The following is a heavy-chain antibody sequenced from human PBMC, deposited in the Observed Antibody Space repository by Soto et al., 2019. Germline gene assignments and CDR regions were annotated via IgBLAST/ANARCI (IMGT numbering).Heavy chain of an antibody. CDR3: AHVYGSYDNFDY. V-gene: IGHV2-5*02. Sequence: QITLKESGPTLVKPTQTLTLTCTFSGFSLSTSGVGVGWIRQPPGKALGWLALIYSDDDKRYSPSLKSRLTITKDTSKNQVVLTMTNMDPVDTATSYCAHVYGSYDNFDYWGQGTLVTVSS. J-gene: IGHJ4*02. CDR2: IYSDDDK. CDR1: GFSLSTSGVG. D-gene: IGHD5-12*01.